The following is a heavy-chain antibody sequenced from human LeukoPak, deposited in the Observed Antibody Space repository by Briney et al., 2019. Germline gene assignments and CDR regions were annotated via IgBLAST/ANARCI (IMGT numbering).Heavy chain of an antibody. J-gene: IGHJ4*02. D-gene: IGHD6-19*01. V-gene: IGHV6-1*01. CDR3: ARAVAGRLDY. CDR2: TYYRSKWYN. Sequence: SQTLSLTCAIPGHSVSSNNAGWTWIRQSPSRGLEWLGRTYYRSKWYNDYAVSVKSRITISPDTSKIQFSLQLNSVTPEDTAVYYCARAVAGRLDYWGQGTLVTVSS. CDR1: GHSVSSNNAG.